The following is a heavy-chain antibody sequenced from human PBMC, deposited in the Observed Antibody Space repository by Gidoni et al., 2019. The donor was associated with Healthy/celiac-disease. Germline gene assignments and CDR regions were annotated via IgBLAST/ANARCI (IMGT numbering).Heavy chain of an antibody. Sequence: EVQLLESGGGLVQPGGYLRISCAASGFTFSRYAMNWVRQAPGKGLEWVSAIRVSVVSTYYAASVKGRFTISRDNSKNTLFLQMTSLRAEDTAVYYCAKGGFITIFGVVTLLYSFDYWGQGTLVTVSS. J-gene: IGHJ4*02. D-gene: IGHD3-3*01. CDR2: IRVSVVST. CDR3: AKGGFITIFGVVTLLYSFDY. CDR1: GFTFSRYA. V-gene: IGHV3-23*01.